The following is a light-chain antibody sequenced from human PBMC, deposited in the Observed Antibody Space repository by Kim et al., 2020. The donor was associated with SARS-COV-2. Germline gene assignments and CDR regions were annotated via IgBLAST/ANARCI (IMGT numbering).Light chain of an antibody. Sequence: STSIGDRVTITCRASQSSSSWLAWYQQKPGKAPKLLIYKATGLETGDPARFSGRGSGTQFTLSINNLQPDDFATYYCQQYSSYPYTFGQGTKLEI. CDR3: QQYSSYPYT. J-gene: IGKJ2*01. V-gene: IGKV1-5*03. CDR2: KAT. CDR1: QSSSSW.